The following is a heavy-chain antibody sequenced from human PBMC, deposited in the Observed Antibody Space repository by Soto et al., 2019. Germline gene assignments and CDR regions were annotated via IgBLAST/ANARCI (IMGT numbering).Heavy chain of an antibody. J-gene: IGHJ5*02. CDR1: GGSVSSGSYY. CDR3: ARLGTTVTSPGAVGWFDP. Sequence: SETLSLTCTVSGGSVSSGSYYWSWIRQPPGKGLEWIGYIYYSGSTNYNPSLKSRVAISVDTSKNQFSLKLSSVTAADTAVYYCARLGTTVTSPGAVGWFDPWGQGTLVTVSS. CDR2: IYYSGST. V-gene: IGHV4-61*01. D-gene: IGHD4-17*01.